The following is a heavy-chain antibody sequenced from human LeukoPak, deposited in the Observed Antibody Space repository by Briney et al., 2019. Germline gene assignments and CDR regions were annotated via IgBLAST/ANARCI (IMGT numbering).Heavy chain of an antibody. CDR2: ISYDGSNK. J-gene: IGHJ3*02. CDR3: AREVVVVPAAMGVGAFDS. D-gene: IGHD2-2*01. V-gene: IGHV3-30*04. Sequence: PGGSLRLSCAASGFTFSSYAMHWVRQAPGKGLVGVAVISYDGSNKYYADSVKGRFTISSDNSKNTLYLQMNSLRAEDTAVYYCAREVVVVPAAMGVGAFDSWGQGTMVTVSS. CDR1: GFTFSSYA.